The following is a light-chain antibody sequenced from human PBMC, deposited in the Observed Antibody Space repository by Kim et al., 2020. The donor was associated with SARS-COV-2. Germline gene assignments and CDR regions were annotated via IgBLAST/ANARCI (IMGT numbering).Light chain of an antibody. CDR2: GAS. J-gene: IGKJ5*01. CDR3: QQFYNWPPIT. V-gene: IGKV3-15*01. Sequence: PGERATLSCRASQSVSSSLAGYQKKPGQAPRLLLYGASTRATGIPARFSGSGSGTEFTLNISSLQTEDVAVYYCQQFYNWPPITFGQGTRLEIK. CDR1: QSVSSS.